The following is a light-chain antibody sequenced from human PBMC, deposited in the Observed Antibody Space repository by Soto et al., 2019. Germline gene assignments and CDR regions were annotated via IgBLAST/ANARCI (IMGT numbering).Light chain of an antibody. CDR2: GVF. V-gene: IGKV3-11*01. CDR1: QSVSSN. Sequence: EIVMTQSPATLSVSPGERATLSCRASQSVSSNLAWYQQKPGQAPSLLIYGVFNRATGIPDRFSGGGSGTDFTLTISSLEPEDSAVYYCQQRHMWPITFGQGTRLEIK. J-gene: IGKJ5*01. CDR3: QQRHMWPIT.